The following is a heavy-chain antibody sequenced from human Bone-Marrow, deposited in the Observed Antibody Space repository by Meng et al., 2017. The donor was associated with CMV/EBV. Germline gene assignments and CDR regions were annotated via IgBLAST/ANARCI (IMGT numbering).Heavy chain of an antibody. CDR3: ARDGLTIFGVVTSYYYYYGMDV. Sequence: GSLRLSCTVSGGSISSSSYYWGWIRQPPGKGLEWIGSIYYSGSTYYNPSLKSRVTISVDTSKNQFSLKLSSVTAADTAVYYCARDGLTIFGVVTSYYYYYGMDVWGQGTTVNGAS. J-gene: IGHJ6*01. V-gene: IGHV4-39*07. CDR1: GGSISSSSYY. CDR2: IYYSGST. D-gene: IGHD3-3*01.